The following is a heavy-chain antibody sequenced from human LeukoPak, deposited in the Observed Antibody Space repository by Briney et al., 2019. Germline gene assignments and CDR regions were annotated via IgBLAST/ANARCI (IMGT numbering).Heavy chain of an antibody. D-gene: IGHD1-26*01. Sequence: ASVKVSCKASGYTFTGYYMHWVQQAPGQGLEWMGRINPNSGGTNYAQKFQGRVTMTRDTSISTAYMELSRLRSDDTAVYYCAREGRVGARVVDYWGQGTLVTVSS. CDR1: GYTFTGYY. V-gene: IGHV1-2*06. J-gene: IGHJ4*02. CDR2: INPNSGGT. CDR3: AREGRVGARVVDY.